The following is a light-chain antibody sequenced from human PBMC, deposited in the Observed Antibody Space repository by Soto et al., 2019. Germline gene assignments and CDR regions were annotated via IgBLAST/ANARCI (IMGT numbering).Light chain of an antibody. CDR3: QHYTSYSEA. CDR2: KAS. Sequence: DIQMTQSPSTLSGSVGDRVTITCRASQTISSWLAWYQQKPGKAPKLLIYKASTLKSGVPSRFSGSGSGTECTITISSLQPDDFATYYCQHYTSYSEAFGQGPKVELK. V-gene: IGKV1-5*03. J-gene: IGKJ1*01. CDR1: QTISSW.